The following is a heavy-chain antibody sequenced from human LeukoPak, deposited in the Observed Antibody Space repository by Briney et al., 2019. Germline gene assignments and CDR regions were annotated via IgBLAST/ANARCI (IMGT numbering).Heavy chain of an antibody. Sequence: ASVKVSCKASGYTFTGYYIHWVRQAPGQGLEWMGWINPNSGGTNDAQKFQGRVTMTRDTSISTAYMELSRLRSDDTAVYYCARDKSLGRGYIYGYFDYWGQGTLVTVSS. J-gene: IGHJ4*02. V-gene: IGHV1-2*02. CDR3: ARDKSLGRGYIYGYFDY. D-gene: IGHD5-18*01. CDR1: GYTFTGYY. CDR2: INPNSGGT.